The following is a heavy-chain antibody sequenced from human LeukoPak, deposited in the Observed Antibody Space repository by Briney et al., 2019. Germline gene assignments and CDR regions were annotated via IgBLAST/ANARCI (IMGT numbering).Heavy chain of an antibody. J-gene: IGHJ4*02. CDR2: IGNTET. Sequence: VRPGGSLRLSCATSGFPFETNAMSWVRQAPGKGLEWVATIGNTETFYADSVTGRFTISRDNSKNTVNLQMNRLRVVDTAIYYCAKDWIQFNRVFDCFDSWGQGTLVTVSS. D-gene: IGHD5-18*01. CDR3: AKDWIQFNRVFDCFDS. V-gene: IGHV3-23*01. CDR1: GFPFETNA.